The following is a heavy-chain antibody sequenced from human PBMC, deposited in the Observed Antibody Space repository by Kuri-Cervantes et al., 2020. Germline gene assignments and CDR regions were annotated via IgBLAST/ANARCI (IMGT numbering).Heavy chain of an antibody. V-gene: IGHV4-4*07. D-gene: IGHD3-9*01. CDR2: IYTSGST. CDR3: ARQYYDILTGYYSDDAFDI. CDR1: GGSISSYY. Sequence: SETLSLTCTVSGGSISSYYWSWIRQPAGKGLEWIGRIYTSGSTNYNPSLKSRVTMSVDTSKNQFSLKLSSVTAADTAVYYCARQYYDILTGYYSDDAFDIWGQGTMVTVSS. J-gene: IGHJ3*02.